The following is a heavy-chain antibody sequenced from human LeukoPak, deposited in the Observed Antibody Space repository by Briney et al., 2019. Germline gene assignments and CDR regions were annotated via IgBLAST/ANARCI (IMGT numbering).Heavy chain of an antibody. CDR1: GYTFTGYY. Sequence: GASVKVSCKASGYTFTGYYMHWVRQAPGQGLEWMGWINPNSGGTNYAQKFQGRVTMTRDTSTSTVYMELSSLRSEDTAVYYCARERYAGGRLYCGGDCYSGGSDYWGQGTLVTVSS. CDR3: ARERYAGGRLYCGGDCYSGGSDY. V-gene: IGHV1-2*02. CDR2: INPNSGGT. D-gene: IGHD2-21*02. J-gene: IGHJ4*02.